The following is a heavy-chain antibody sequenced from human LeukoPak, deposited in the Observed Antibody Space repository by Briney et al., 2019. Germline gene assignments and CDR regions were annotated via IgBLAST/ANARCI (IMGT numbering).Heavy chain of an antibody. CDR1: EFTFSSYA. Sequence: GGSLRLSCSASEFTFSSYAMHWVRQAPGKGLQYVSLISTNGGSTYYADSVKGRFTISRDNSKNTLYLQMNSLRAEDTAVYYCARHEGITMIMNWGQGTLVTVSS. D-gene: IGHD3-22*01. CDR3: ARHEGITMIMN. CDR2: ISTNGGST. V-gene: IGHV3-64*04. J-gene: IGHJ4*02.